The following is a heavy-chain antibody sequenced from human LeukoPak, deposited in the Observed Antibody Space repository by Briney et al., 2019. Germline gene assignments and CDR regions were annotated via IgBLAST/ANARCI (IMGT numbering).Heavy chain of an antibody. V-gene: IGHV3-23*01. Sequence: GGSLRLSCAASGFTFSGYAMTWVRQAPGKGLGWVSGITTSGGSTYYADSVRGRFTISRDNSKNTLYLQMNSLRAEDTAVYYCAKGYFYFDDWGQGTLVTVSS. CDR3: AKGYFYFDD. CDR1: GFTFSGYA. CDR2: ITTSGGST. D-gene: IGHD1-14*01. J-gene: IGHJ4*02.